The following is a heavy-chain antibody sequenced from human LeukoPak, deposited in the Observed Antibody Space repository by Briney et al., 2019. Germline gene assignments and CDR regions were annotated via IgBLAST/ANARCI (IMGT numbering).Heavy chain of an antibody. CDR1: GYTFTGYY. D-gene: IGHD1-26*01. Sequence: GASVKVSCKASGYTFTGYYMHWVRQAPGQGLEWMGWINPNSGGTNYAQKFQGRVTMTRDTSISTAYMELSRLRSDGTAVYYCARDLRELSLNSFLDYWGQGTLVTVSS. V-gene: IGHV1-2*02. J-gene: IGHJ4*02. CDR2: INPNSGGT. CDR3: ARDLRELSLNSFLDY.